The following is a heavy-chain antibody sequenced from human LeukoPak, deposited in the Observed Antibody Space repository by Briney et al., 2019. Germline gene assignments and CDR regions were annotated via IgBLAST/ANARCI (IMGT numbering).Heavy chain of an antibody. Sequence: GGSLRLSCAASGFTFDDYAMHWVRQAPGKGLEWVSGISWNSGSIGYADSVKGRFTISRGNAKNSLYLQMNSLRAEDTALYYCAKSGSYQYWYFDLWGRGTLVTVSS. J-gene: IGHJ2*01. CDR3: AKSGSYQYWYFDL. V-gene: IGHV3-9*01. D-gene: IGHD1-26*01. CDR1: GFTFDDYA. CDR2: ISWNSGSI.